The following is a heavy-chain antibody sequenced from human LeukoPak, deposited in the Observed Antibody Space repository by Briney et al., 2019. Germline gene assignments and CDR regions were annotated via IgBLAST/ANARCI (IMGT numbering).Heavy chain of an antibody. D-gene: IGHD3-3*01. CDR2: IYYSGST. V-gene: IGHV4-59*01. Sequence: SETLSLTCTVSGGSISSYYWSWIRQPPGKGLEWIGYIYYSGSTNYNPSLKSRVTISVDTSKNQFSLKLSSVTAADTAVYYCARSITIFGVVIADAFDIWGQGTMVTVSS. CDR1: GGSISSYY. CDR3: ARSITIFGVVIADAFDI. J-gene: IGHJ3*02.